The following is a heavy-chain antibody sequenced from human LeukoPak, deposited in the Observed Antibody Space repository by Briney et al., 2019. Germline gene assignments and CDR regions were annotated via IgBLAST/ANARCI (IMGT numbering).Heavy chain of an antibody. D-gene: IGHD3-22*01. CDR3: ARVYYDSSGYGEFSYYGMDV. V-gene: IGHV1-69*04. CDR2: IVSILGIA. J-gene: IGHJ6*02. Sequence: AASVKLSCKASGGTISSYANSWVRQPHGQGIDWMGRIVSILGIAHYAQKFQGRVTITADKSTSTAYMELSSLRSEDTAVYYCARVYYDSSGYGEFSYYGMDVWGQGTTVTVSS. CDR1: GGTISSYA.